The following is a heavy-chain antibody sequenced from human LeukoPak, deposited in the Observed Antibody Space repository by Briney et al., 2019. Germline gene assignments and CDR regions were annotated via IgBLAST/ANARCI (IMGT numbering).Heavy chain of an antibody. D-gene: IGHD3-3*01. V-gene: IGHV1-8*03. J-gene: IGHJ4*02. CDR1: GGTLSSYA. CDR2: MNPNSGNT. Sequence: ASVKVSCKASGGTLSSYAMSWVRQAPGQGLEWMGWMNPNSGNTDYAQKFQGRVTITRDTAITTAYTELSSLRSDDTAVYYCARGGDDFWTTFYFDYWGQGTLVTVSS. CDR3: ARGGDDFWTTFYFDY.